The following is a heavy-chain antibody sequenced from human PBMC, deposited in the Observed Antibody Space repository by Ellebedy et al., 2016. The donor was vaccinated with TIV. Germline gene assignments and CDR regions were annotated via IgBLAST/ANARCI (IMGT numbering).Heavy chain of an antibody. J-gene: IGHJ3*01. V-gene: IGHV3-15*05. Sequence: GGSLRLSXEASGLIVTNAWMTWVRQAPGKGLEWIGRIQSRSEGGTAAYAAPVQGRFIISRDESENKLFLHINSLRTEDTGIYYCNTGWAFDDWGQGTRVTVSS. CDR3: NTGWAFDD. CDR2: IQSRSEGGTA. CDR1: GLIVTNAW.